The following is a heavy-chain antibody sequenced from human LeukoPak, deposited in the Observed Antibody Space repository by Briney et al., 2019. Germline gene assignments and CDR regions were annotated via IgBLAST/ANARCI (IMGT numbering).Heavy chain of an antibody. J-gene: IGHJ6*03. CDR3: ARWSGSVTARNYYYYMDV. CDR1: GGSVRRGNYY. V-gene: IGHV4-61*02. Sequence: SQTLSLTCTVSGGSVRRGNYYWTWIRQPAGSGLEWIGRIYTSGTTDYNPFLRTRVTISVDASRNQFSLNLSSVTAADTAVYYYARWSGSVTARNYYYYMDVWGEGTTVTVSS. D-gene: IGHD6-6*01. CDR2: IYTSGTT.